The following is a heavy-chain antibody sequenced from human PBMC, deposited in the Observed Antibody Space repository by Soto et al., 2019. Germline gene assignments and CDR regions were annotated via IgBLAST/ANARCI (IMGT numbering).Heavy chain of an antibody. D-gene: IGHD2-15*01. V-gene: IGHV1-69*13. CDR2: IIPIFGTA. CDR3: ARSLLRYCSGGSCFRYLDY. J-gene: IGHJ4*02. Sequence: SVKVSCKASGGTFSSYAISWVRQAPGQGLEWMGGIIPIFGTANYAQKFQGRVTITADESTSTAYMELSSLRSEDTAVYYCARSLLRYCSGGSCFRYLDYWGKGTLVTVPS. CDR1: GGTFSSYA.